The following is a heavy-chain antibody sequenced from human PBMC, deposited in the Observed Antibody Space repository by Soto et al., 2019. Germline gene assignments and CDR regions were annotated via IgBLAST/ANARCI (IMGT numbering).Heavy chain of an antibody. CDR1: GGSISSYY. CDR3: ARHRYGSSWYAP. D-gene: IGHD6-13*01. Sequence: PSETLSLTCTVSGGSISSYYWSWIRQPPGKGLEWIGYIYYSGSTNYNPSLKSRVTISVDTSKNQFSLKLSSVTAADTAVYYCARHRYGSSWYAPRGQGTQVTVSS. CDR2: IYYSGST. J-gene: IGHJ5*02. V-gene: IGHV4-59*08.